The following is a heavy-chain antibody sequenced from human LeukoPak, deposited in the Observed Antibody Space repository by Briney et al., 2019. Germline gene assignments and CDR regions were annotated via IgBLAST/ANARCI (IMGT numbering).Heavy chain of an antibody. CDR3: ASRRAYHVYGY. CDR2: IYYTGST. V-gene: IGHV4-38-2*01. D-gene: IGHD5/OR15-5a*01. CDR1: GYSISSGYY. Sequence: SETLSLTCAVSGYSISSGYYWGWIRQPPGKGLEWIGSIYYTGSTYYNSSLKSRVTISVDTSKNQFSLNLSSATAADTAVYYCASRRAYHVYGYWGQGTLVTVSS. J-gene: IGHJ4*02.